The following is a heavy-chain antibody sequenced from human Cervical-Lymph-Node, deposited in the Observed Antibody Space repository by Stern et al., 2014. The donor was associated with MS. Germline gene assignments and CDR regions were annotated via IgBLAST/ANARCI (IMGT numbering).Heavy chain of an antibody. CDR3: ARGDGSYYNQPYFDY. Sequence: EMQLVESGGGVVRPGGSLRLSCAVSGFSFDDYGMSWVRQVPGKGLEWVSGINWNGGSTTYADSVKGRFTISRDNAKNSLYLQMNSLRAEDTALYHCARGDGSYYNQPYFDYWGQGTLVTVSS. CDR1: GFSFDDYG. CDR2: INWNGGST. V-gene: IGHV3-20*01. J-gene: IGHJ4*02. D-gene: IGHD1-26*01.